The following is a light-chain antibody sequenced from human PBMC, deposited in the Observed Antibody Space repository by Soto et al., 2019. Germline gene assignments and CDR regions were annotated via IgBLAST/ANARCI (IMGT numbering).Light chain of an antibody. V-gene: IGKV3D-7*01. CDR3: QQYNYLIT. J-gene: IGKJ5*01. CDR2: GAS. Sequence: EIVLTQSPVTLSLSPGERATLSCRASQSVSSSYLAWYQQKPGQAPRLLMYGASTRATGIPARFSGSGSGTEFTLTITSLQPEDFAVYYCQQYNYLITFGQGTRLEIK. CDR1: QSVSSSY.